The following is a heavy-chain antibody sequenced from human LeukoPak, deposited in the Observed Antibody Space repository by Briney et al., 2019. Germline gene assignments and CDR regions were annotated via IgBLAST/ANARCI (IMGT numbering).Heavy chain of an antibody. Sequence: GASVKVSCKASGYTFTGYYMHWVRQAPGQGLEWMGWINPNSGGTNYAQKFQGRVTMTRDTSTSTVYMELSSLRSEDTAAYYCAREDGSYGPDYWGQGTLVTVSS. V-gene: IGHV1-2*02. J-gene: IGHJ4*02. CDR3: AREDGSYGPDY. CDR1: GYTFTGYY. CDR2: INPNSGGT. D-gene: IGHD1-26*01.